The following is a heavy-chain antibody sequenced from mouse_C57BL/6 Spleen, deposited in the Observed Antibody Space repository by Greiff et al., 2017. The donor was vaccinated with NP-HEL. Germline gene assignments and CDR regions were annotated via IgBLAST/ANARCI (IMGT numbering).Heavy chain of an antibody. CDR3: TRGPLPWFAY. J-gene: IGHJ3*01. CDR2: IDPETGGT. Sequence: VQLQQSGAELVRPGASVTLSCKASGYTFTDYEMHWVKQTPVHGLEWIGAIDPETGGTAYNQKFKGKAILTADKSSSTAYMELRSLTSEDSAVYYCTRGPLPWFAYWGQGTLVTVSA. V-gene: IGHV1-15*01. CDR1: GYTFTDYE.